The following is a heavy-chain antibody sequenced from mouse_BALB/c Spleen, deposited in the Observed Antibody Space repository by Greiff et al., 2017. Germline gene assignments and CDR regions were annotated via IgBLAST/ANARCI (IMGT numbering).Heavy chain of an antibody. Sequence: EVKVVESGGGLVKPGGSLKLSCAASGFTFSSYAMSWVRQTPEKRLEWVASISSGGSTYYPDSVKGRFTISRDNARNILYLQMSSLRSEDTAMYYCARGLPYYYGSSYFDYWGQGTTLTVSS. CDR1: GFTFSSYA. CDR3: ARGLPYYYGSSYFDY. D-gene: IGHD1-1*01. V-gene: IGHV5-6-5*01. CDR2: ISSGGST. J-gene: IGHJ2*01.